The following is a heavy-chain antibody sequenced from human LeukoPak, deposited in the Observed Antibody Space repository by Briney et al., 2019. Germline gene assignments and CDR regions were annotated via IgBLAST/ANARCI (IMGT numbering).Heavy chain of an antibody. CDR3: ARATYYDLWSGPWVYYYYYMDV. V-gene: IGHV1-2*06. Sequence: ASVKVSCKASGYTITGYYMHWVRQAPGQGLEWMGRINPNSGGTNYAQKFQGRVTMTRDTSISTAYMELSRLRSDDTAVYYCARATYYDLWSGPWVYYYYYMDVWGKGTTVTVSS. CDR2: INPNSGGT. J-gene: IGHJ6*03. D-gene: IGHD3-3*01. CDR1: GYTITGYY.